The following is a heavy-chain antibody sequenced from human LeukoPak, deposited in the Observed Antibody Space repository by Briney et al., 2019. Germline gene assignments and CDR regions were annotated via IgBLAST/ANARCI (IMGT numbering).Heavy chain of an antibody. V-gene: IGHV4-31*03. J-gene: IGHJ6*04. Sequence: PSQTLTLTCTVSGASIRSGGYYWSWIRPHPGKGLEWTGYLYDSGSAYYNPSLKSRVTISGDTSKNQFSLKLSSVTAADTAVYYWAREDLRGVRGVMVPPYYYYGMDVWDKGTTATVSS. CDR2: LYDSGSA. CDR3: AREDLRGVRGVMVPPYYYYGMDV. D-gene: IGHD3-10*01. CDR1: GASIRSGGYY.